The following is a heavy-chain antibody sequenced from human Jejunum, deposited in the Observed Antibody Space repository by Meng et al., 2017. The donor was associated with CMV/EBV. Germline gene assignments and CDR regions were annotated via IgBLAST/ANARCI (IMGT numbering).Heavy chain of an antibody. CDR2: ISPSSSSI. Sequence: FTFSNHGMNWGRQAPGKGLEWVASISPSSSSIYYADSVKGRFTISRDNTKKSLYLQMNSLRAEDTAVYYCARGIIIVPNAYYFDSWGQGTLVTVSS. CDR3: ARGIIIVPNAYYFDS. CDR1: FTFSNHG. V-gene: IGHV3-21*01. D-gene: IGHD2/OR15-2a*01. J-gene: IGHJ4*02.